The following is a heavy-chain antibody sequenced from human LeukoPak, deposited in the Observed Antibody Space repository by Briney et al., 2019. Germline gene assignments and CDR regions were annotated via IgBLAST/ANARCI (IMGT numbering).Heavy chain of an antibody. CDR1: GITISSDW. CDR2: IKVVGSEK. Sequence: GGSLRLSCAAPGITISSDWMSCVREAPGESRGWVANIKVVGSEKYYVDSVKGRFTITRDNAKKSLYLQMNRLKAEDTAVYYCEAFYYDESGWGDASDMWGQGTMVTVSS. V-gene: IGHV3-7*01. D-gene: IGHD3-16*01. CDR3: EAFYYDESGWGDASDM. J-gene: IGHJ3*02.